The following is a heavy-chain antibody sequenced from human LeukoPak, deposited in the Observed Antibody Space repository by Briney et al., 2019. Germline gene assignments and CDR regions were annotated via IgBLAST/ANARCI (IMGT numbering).Heavy chain of an antibody. Sequence: GGSLRLSCAASGFTFSSYDIHWVRQATGKGLEWVSGIGTAGEIYYPGSVKGRFTISRDNSKNTLYLQMNSLRAEDTAVYYCAKVPSSDWTPAYFDYWGQGTLVTVSS. CDR2: IGTAGEI. V-gene: IGHV3-13*01. D-gene: IGHD3-9*01. CDR1: GFTFSSYD. J-gene: IGHJ4*02. CDR3: AKVPSSDWTPAYFDY.